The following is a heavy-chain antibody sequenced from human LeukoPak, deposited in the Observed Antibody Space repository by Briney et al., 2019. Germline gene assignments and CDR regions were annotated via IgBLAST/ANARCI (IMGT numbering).Heavy chain of an antibody. CDR2: ISRDASTI. D-gene: IGHD2-8*01. J-gene: IGHJ6*03. CDR3: ARDLRTNYRDYYYFYYMDV. V-gene: IGHV3-11*01. CDR1: GFTFSDYY. Sequence: GGCLRLSCAASGFTFSDYYMTWIRRSPGKGLEWVSYISRDASTIYYADSVRGRFTISRDNAKNSLYLQMNTLRAEDTAVYFCARDLRTNYRDYYYFYYMDVWGKGTSVTVSS.